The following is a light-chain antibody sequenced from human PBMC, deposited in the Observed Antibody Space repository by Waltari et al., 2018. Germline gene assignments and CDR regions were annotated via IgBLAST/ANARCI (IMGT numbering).Light chain of an antibody. J-gene: IGKJ5*01. CDR3: QQYDNLPSIT. V-gene: IGKV1-33*01. CDR1: QDIINY. Sequence: DIQMTQSPSSLSASVGDRVTITCQASQDIINYLNWYQQKPGKAPKLLIYDASNLETGVPSRFSGSGSGTDFTFTSSSLQPEDIATYYCQQYDNLPSITFGQGTRLEIK. CDR2: DAS.